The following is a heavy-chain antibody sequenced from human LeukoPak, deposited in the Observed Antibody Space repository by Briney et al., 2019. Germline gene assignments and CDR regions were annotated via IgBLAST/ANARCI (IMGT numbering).Heavy chain of an antibody. CDR2: ISAYNGNT. D-gene: IGHD3-22*01. CDR3: ARDYYDSSGYYADDAFDI. CDR1: GYTFTSLG. J-gene: IGHJ3*02. Sequence: ASVKVSCEASGYTFTSLGISWVRQAPGQGLEWMGWISAYNGNTNYAQKLQGRVTMTTDTSTSTAYMELRSLRSDDTAVYYCARDYYDSSGYYADDAFDIWGQGTMVTVSS. V-gene: IGHV1-18*01.